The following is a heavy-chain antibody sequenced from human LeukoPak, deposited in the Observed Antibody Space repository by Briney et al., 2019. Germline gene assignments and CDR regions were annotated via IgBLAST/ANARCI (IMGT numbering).Heavy chain of an antibody. CDR2: ISGSGGNT. D-gene: IGHD3-22*01. CDR3: ASPVFLEKDSSAYYY. CDR1: GFTFSSYA. J-gene: IGHJ4*02. Sequence: PGGSLRLSCAASGFTFSSYAMNWVRQAPGKGLEWVSSISGSGGNTYYADSVKGRFTISRDNSESTLYLQMNSLRTEDTAVYYCASPVFLEKDSSAYYYWGQGTLVTVSS. V-gene: IGHV3-23*01.